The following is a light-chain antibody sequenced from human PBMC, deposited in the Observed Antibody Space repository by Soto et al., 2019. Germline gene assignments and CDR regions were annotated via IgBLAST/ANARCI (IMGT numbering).Light chain of an antibody. Sequence: QSVLTQPPSASGSPGQSVTISCTGTSSDVGGYNYVSRYQQHPGKAPKLMIYEVTKRPSGVPDRFSGSKSGNTASLTVSGLQAEDEADYYCSSHAGINNVVFGGGTKLTVL. CDR3: SSHAGINNVV. V-gene: IGLV2-8*01. CDR1: SSDVGGYNY. J-gene: IGLJ3*02. CDR2: EVT.